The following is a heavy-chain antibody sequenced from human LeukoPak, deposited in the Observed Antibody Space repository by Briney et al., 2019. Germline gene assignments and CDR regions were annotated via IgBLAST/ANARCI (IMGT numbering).Heavy chain of an antibody. J-gene: IGHJ6*03. CDR3: ARLTKNDSGSYRFGKKKRGYMDV. CDR1: GGSFSGYY. D-gene: IGHD3-10*01. Sequence: SETLSLTCAVYGGSFSGYYWSWIRQPPGKGLEWIGEINHSGSTNYNPSLKSRVTISVDTSKNQFSLKLSSVTAADTAVYYCARLTKNDSGSYRFGKKKRGYMDVWGKGTTVTISS. CDR2: INHSGST. V-gene: IGHV4-34*01.